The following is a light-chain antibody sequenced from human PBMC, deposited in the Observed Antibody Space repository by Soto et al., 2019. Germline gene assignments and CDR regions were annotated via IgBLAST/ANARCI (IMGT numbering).Light chain of an antibody. Sequence: EIVMTQSPATLSVSPGERATLSCRASQSVSSNLAWYQQKPGQAPRLLIYGASTRATGIPARFSGSGSGTDFTITISSLQSEDFAVYYGQQSNNWPFTFGPGTKVDIK. CDR2: GAS. J-gene: IGKJ3*01. CDR3: QQSNNWPFT. CDR1: QSVSSN. V-gene: IGKV3-15*01.